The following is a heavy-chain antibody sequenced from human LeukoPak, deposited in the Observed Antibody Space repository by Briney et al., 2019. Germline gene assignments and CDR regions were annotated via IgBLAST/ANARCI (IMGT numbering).Heavy chain of an antibody. CDR1: GGSISSSNYY. V-gene: IGHV4-39*01. CDR3: ARRRGKWDVNCFDP. J-gene: IGHJ5*02. CDR2: LYYDGRT. Sequence: SETLSLTCTVFGGSISSSNYYWAWFRQPPGKGLDWIGSLYYDGRTYYNPSLESRLTISVDTSNNQFSLKLTSVTATDTAVYYCARRRGKWDVNCFDPWGQGTLVTVSS. D-gene: IGHD1-26*01.